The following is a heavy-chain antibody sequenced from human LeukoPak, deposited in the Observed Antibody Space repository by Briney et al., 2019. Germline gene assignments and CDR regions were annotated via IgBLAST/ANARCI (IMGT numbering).Heavy chain of an antibody. CDR2: ISGSGGST. CDR3: AKGLLWFGELLYTSYYYMDV. CDR1: RCTFSNYG. V-gene: IGHV3-23*01. J-gene: IGHJ6*03. D-gene: IGHD3-10*01. Sequence: PGGTLRLFCAASRCTFSNYGMTWVRQAPGKGLEWVSAISGSGGSTYYADSVKGRFTISRDNSKNTLYLQMNSLRAEDTAVYYCAKGLLWFGELLYTSYYYMDVWGKGTTVTISS.